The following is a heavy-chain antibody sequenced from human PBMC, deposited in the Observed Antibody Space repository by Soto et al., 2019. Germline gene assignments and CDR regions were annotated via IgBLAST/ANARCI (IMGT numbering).Heavy chain of an antibody. CDR2: INPSGGST. D-gene: IGHD3-22*01. CDR1: GYTFTSYG. CDR3: ARGYYYDSSGYRTYGPWFDP. Sequence: ASVKVSCKASGYTFTSYGISWVRQAPGQGLEWMGKINPSGGSTSYAQKFQGRVTMTRDTSTSTVYMELSSLRSEDTAVYYCARGYYYDSSGYRTYGPWFDPWGQGTLVTVSS. V-gene: IGHV1-46*01. J-gene: IGHJ5*02.